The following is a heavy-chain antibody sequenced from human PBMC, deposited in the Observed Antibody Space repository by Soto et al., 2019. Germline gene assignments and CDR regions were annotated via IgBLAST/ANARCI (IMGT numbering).Heavy chain of an antibody. CDR3: XXXXXXXXXXXXYGMDV. CDR2: IYYSGST. Sequence: QVQLQESGPGLVKPSQTLSLTCTVSGGSISSGDYSWIXXRQHPGQGLEWIGYIYYSGSTYYNPSLKSRVXIXVXXXXXXXXXXXXXXXXXXXXXXXXXXXXXXXXXXXYGMDVWGQGTTGTVS. J-gene: IGHJ6*02. V-gene: IGHV4-30-4*08. CDR1: GGSISSGDYS.